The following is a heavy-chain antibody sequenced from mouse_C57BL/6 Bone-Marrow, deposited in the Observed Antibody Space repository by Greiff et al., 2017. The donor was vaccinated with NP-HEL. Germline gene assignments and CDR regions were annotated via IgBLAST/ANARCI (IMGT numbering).Heavy chain of an antibody. J-gene: IGHJ3*01. D-gene: IGHD2-2*01. Sequence: QVQLQQPGAELVMPGASVKLSCKASGYTFTSYWMHWVKQRPGQGLEWIGEIDPSDSYTNYNQKFKGKSTLTVDKSSSTAYMQLSSLTSEDSAVYYCARGWLRGFAYWGQGTLVTVSA. CDR1: GYTFTSYW. V-gene: IGHV1-69*01. CDR3: ARGWLRGFAY. CDR2: IDPSDSYT.